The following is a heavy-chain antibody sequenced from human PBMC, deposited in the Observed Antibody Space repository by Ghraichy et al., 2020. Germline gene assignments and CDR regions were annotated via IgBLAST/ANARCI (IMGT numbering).Heavy chain of an antibody. CDR2: FDPEDGET. V-gene: IGHV1-24*01. J-gene: IGHJ6*02. Sequence: ASVKVSCKVSGYTLTELSMHWVRQAPGKGLEWMGCFDPEDGETIYAQKFQGRVTMTEDTSTDTAYMELSSLRSEDTAVYYCATDPGGLTHYFYGMDVWGQGTTVTVSS. D-gene: IGHD2-15*01. CDR3: ATDPGGLTHYFYGMDV. CDR1: GYTLTELS.